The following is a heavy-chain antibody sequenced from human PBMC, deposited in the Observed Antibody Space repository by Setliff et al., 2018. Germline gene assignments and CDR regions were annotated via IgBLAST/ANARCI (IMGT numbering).Heavy chain of an antibody. Sequence: ASVKVSCKASGYTLTSYGISWVRQAPGQGLEWMGWISAYNGNTNYAQKLQGRVTMTTDTSTSTAYMELRSLRSDDTAVYYCARVVGSGGNGGHWYFDLWGRGTLVTVSS. CDR2: ISAYNGNT. J-gene: IGHJ2*01. CDR1: GYTLTSYG. CDR3: ARVVGSGGNGGHWYFDL. V-gene: IGHV1-18*01. D-gene: IGHD2-15*01.